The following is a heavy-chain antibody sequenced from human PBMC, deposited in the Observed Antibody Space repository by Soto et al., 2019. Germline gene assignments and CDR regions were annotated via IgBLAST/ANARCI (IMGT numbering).Heavy chain of an antibody. J-gene: IGHJ4*02. Sequence: QVQLQESGPGLVKPSETLSLTCTVSGGSISSYYWSWIRQPPGKGLEWIGYIYYSGSTNYNPSLKRRVTISVDTSKNQFSLKLSSVTAADTAVYYCARGYDYSNYSFDYWGQGTLVTVSS. CDR2: IYYSGST. CDR3: ARGYDYSNYSFDY. V-gene: IGHV4-59*01. D-gene: IGHD4-4*01. CDR1: GGSISSYY.